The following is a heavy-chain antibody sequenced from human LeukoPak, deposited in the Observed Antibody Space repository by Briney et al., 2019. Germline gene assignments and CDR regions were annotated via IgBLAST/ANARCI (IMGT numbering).Heavy chain of an antibody. CDR1: GFTFSNYL. CDR2: IRHDGGNK. D-gene: IGHD6-19*01. J-gene: IGHJ3*02. Sequence: GGSLRLSCAASGFTFSNYLMHWVRQAPGKGLEWLAFIRHDGGNKYYADSVKGRFTISRDNSKNTLYLQMDSLRAEDTAVYYCAGDAGLSSGWFPDAFDIWGQGTMVTVSS. V-gene: IGHV3-30*02. CDR3: AGDAGLSSGWFPDAFDI.